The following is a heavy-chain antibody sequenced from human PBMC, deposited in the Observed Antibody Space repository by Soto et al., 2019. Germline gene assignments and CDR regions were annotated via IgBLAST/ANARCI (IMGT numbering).Heavy chain of an antibody. CDR2: ISYDGSNK. V-gene: IGHV3-30*18. CDR3: AKASSYDNYFDY. CDR1: GFTFSSYG. D-gene: IGHD1-1*01. Sequence: PGGSLRLSCAASGFTFSSYGMHWVRQAPGKGLEWVAVISYDGSNKYYADSVKGRFTISRDNSKNTLYLQMNSLRAEDTAVYYCAKASSYDNYFDYWGQGTLVTVSS. J-gene: IGHJ4*02.